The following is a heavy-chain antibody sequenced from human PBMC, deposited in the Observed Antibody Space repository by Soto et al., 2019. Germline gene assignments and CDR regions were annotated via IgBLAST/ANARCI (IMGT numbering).Heavy chain of an antibody. D-gene: IGHD2-8*02. J-gene: IGHJ6*03. V-gene: IGHV3-49*04. CDR1: GFTFGDYA. CDR2: IRSKAYGGTT. Sequence: GGSLRLSCTASGFTFGDYAMSWVRQAPGKGLEWVGFIRSKAYGGTTEYAASVKGRFTISRDDSKSIAYLQMNSLKTEDTAVYYCHTGGLPSYMDVWGQGTTVTVSS. CDR3: HTGGLPSYMDV.